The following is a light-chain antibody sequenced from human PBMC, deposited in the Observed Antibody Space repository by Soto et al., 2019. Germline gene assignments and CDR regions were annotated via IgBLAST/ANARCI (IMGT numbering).Light chain of an antibody. J-gene: IGKJ1*01. Sequence: DIQMTQSPSSLSASVGDRVTITCRASQSISSYLNWYRQKPGKAPKLLIYAASSLQSGVPSRFSGSGSGTDFTLTISSLQPEDFATYYCQQYGSTLWTFXQGTKV. CDR2: AAS. CDR3: QQYGSTLWT. V-gene: IGKV1-39*01. CDR1: QSISSY.